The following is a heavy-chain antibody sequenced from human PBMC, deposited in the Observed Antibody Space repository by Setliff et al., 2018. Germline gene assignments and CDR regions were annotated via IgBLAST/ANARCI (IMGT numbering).Heavy chain of an antibody. CDR3: GRASRFGTIVYRGDYYMDV. CDR1: GYPFTTYA. Sequence: SVKVSCKTSGYPFTTYAISWMRQAPGQGLEWMGWINTNTGNPSYAQDFTGRFVFSLDTSVSTAYLQISSLKAEDSAVYYCGRASRFGTIVYRGDYYMDVWGKGTTVTVSS. CDR2: INTNTGNP. V-gene: IGHV7-4-1*02. D-gene: IGHD3-10*01. J-gene: IGHJ6*03.